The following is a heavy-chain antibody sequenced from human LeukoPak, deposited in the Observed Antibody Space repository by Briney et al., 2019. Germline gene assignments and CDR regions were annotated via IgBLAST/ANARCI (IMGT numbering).Heavy chain of an antibody. J-gene: IGHJ3*02. CDR1: GGSISSYF. Sequence: SETLSLTCTVSGGSISSYFWIWLRQPPGKGLEWIGYIYYSGSTIYNPSLKSRVTISVDTSKNQFSLKLSSVTAADTAVYYCAGRTTMTTLWALAFDIWGQGTMVTVSS. CDR3: AGRTTMTTLWALAFDI. V-gene: IGHV4-59*13. CDR2: IYYSGST. D-gene: IGHD4-17*01.